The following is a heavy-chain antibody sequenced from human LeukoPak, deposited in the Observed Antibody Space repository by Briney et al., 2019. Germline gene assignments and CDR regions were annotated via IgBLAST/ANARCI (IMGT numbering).Heavy chain of an antibody. J-gene: IGHJ4*02. CDR2: TYYSGST. Sequence: SETLSLTCTVSGGSISSSSYYWGWIRQPPGKGLEWIGSTYYSGSTYYNPSLKSRVTISVDTSKNQFSLKLSSVTPEDTAVYYCARVHRASAGQFDYWGQGTLVTVSS. D-gene: IGHD6-13*01. CDR1: GGSISSSSYY. CDR3: ARVHRASAGQFDY. V-gene: IGHV4-39*01.